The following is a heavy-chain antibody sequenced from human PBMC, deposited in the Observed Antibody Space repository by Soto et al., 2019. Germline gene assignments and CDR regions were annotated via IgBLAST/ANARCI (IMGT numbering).Heavy chain of an antibody. CDR2: RWYDGSKK. CDR1: GFSFSSYG. J-gene: IGHJ4*02. V-gene: IGHV3-33*01. D-gene: IGHD4-17*01. CDR3: TRVGAPDHGDGGDD. Sequence: QVQLVESGGGVVQPGRSLRLSCAASGFSFSSYGMHWVRQAPGKGLEWVAVRWYDGSKKYYADSVKGRFTISRDNSKNTRYLQMNSMGAEDRAVYYCTRVGAPDHGDGGDDWGQGTLVTVSS.